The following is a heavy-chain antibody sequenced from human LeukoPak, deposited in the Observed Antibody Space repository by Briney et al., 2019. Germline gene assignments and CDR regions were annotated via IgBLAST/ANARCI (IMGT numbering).Heavy chain of an antibody. CDR3: ARDVGYCSTTSCFKGWFDP. CDR2: ISAYNGNT. V-gene: IGHV1-18*01. Sequence: ASVKVSCKASGYTFTSYGISWVRQAPGQGLEWMGWISAYNGNTNYAQKLQGRVTMTTDTSTSTAYMELRSLRSDDTAVYDCARDVGYCSTTSCFKGWFDPWGQGTLVTVSS. CDR1: GYTFTSYG. J-gene: IGHJ5*02. D-gene: IGHD2-2*01.